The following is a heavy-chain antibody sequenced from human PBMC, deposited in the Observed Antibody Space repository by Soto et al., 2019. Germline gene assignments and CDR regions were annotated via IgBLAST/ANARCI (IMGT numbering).Heavy chain of an antibody. CDR2: IYYSGST. J-gene: IGHJ1*01. D-gene: IGHD4-17*01. V-gene: IGHV4-59*01. CDR1: GGSISSYY. CDR3: ARAISTTVHCFQH. Sequence: PSETMSLTCTVSGGSISSYYWSWLRQPPGKGLEWIGYIYYSGSTNYNPSLKSRVTISVDTSKNQFSLKLSSVTAADTAVYYCARAISTTVHCFQHWGQGTLVTVSS.